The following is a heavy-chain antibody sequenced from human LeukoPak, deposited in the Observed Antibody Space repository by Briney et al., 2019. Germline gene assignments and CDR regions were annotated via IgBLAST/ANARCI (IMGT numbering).Heavy chain of an antibody. D-gene: IGHD3-22*01. CDR2: ISYDGSNK. J-gene: IGHJ3*02. CDR3: ARPYYDSSGYYYWGNAFDI. CDR1: GFTFSSYG. V-gene: IGHV3-30*03. Sequence: GRSLRLSCAASGFTFSSYGMHWVRQAPGKGLEWVAVISYDGSNKYYADSVKGRFTISRDNSKNTLYLQMNSLRAEDTAVYYCARPYYDSSGYYYWGNAFDIWGQGTMVTVSS.